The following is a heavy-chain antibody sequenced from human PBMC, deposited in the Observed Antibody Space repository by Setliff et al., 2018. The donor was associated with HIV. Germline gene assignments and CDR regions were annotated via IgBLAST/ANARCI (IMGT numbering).Heavy chain of an antibody. J-gene: IGHJ5*02. Sequence: GGSLRLSCAASGFTFSSYSMHWVRQAPGKGLEWVGLISDEGSTEYYADSVKGRFTISRDNAKNSLYLQMNSLRAEDTAVYYCAKRVNGFDPWGQGILVTVSS. D-gene: IGHD3-10*01. CDR3: AKRVNGFDP. CDR1: GFTFSSYS. V-gene: IGHV3-30*04. CDR2: ISDEGSTE.